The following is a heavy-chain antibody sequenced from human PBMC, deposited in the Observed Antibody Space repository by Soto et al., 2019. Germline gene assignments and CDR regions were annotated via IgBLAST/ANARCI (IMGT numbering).Heavy chain of an antibody. CDR3: AKGFIVVVTDIRPDDAFDV. V-gene: IGHV3-23*01. Sequence: DVQLLESGGGLVQPGGSLRLSCAASGFTFGNYGMNWVRQAPGKGLEWVAGISGGGGSTYYGDSVKGRFTISRDPSKNTVFLEMKSLRVEDTVVYYCAKGFIVVVTDIRPDDAFDVWGQGTLVTVAS. D-gene: IGHD2-21*02. CDR1: GFTFGNYG. J-gene: IGHJ3*01. CDR2: ISGGGGST.